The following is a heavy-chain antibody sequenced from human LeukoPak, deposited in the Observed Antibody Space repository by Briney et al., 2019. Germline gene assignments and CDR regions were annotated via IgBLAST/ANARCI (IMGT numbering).Heavy chain of an antibody. CDR1: GGSISSYY. J-gene: IGHJ5*02. CDR3: ARIFHSGYDLNWFDP. CDR2: IYYSGSN. Sequence: SETLSLTCTVSGGSISSYYWSWIRQPPGKGLEWLGYIYYSGSNNYNPSLKSRVTISVDTSKNQFSLKLSSVTAADTAVYYCARIFHSGYDLNWFDPWGQGTLVTVSS. V-gene: IGHV4-59*08. D-gene: IGHD5-12*01.